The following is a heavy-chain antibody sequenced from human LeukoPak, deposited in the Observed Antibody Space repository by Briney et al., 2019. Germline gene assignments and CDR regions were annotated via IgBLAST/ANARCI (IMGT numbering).Heavy chain of an antibody. V-gene: IGHV3-23*01. CDR3: AKSGAARFDY. J-gene: IGHJ4*02. D-gene: IGHD6-6*01. CDR1: GFTFSSYG. CDR2: ISGSGGST. Sequence: GGSLRLSCAASGFTFSSYGMSWVRQAPGKGLEWVSAISGSGGSTYYADSVKGRFTISRDNSKNTLYLQMNSLRAEDTAAYYCAKSGAARFDYWGQGTLVTVSS.